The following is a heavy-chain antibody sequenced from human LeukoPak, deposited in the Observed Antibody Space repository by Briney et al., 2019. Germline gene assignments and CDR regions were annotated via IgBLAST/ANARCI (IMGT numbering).Heavy chain of an antibody. D-gene: IGHD3-16*01. V-gene: IGHV3-48*04. J-gene: IGHJ4*02. CDR1: GFTFSSYS. Sequence: GGSLRLSCAASGFTFSSYSMNWVRQAPGKGLEWVSYISSSSSTIYYADSVKGRFTISRDNAKNSLYLQMNSLRAEDTALYYCAKATDFGGVIAGFDYWGQGTLVTVSS. CDR2: ISSSSSTI. CDR3: AKATDFGGVIAGFDY.